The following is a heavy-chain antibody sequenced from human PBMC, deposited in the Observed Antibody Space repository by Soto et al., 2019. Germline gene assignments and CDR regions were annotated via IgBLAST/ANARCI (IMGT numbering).Heavy chain of an antibody. CDR1: GYSISSGYY. Sequence: CLTCAVSGYSISSGYYWGWIRQPPGKGLEWIWCIYHSGSTHYNPSLKSRVTISVDTSKNQFSLKLSSVTAADTAVYYCARSLRYCSSTSCYRGYYGLEVWGQGTTVTVSS. CDR2: IYHSGST. D-gene: IGHD2-2*02. CDR3: ARSLRYCSSTSCYRGYYGLEV. J-gene: IGHJ6*02. V-gene: IGHV4-38-2*01.